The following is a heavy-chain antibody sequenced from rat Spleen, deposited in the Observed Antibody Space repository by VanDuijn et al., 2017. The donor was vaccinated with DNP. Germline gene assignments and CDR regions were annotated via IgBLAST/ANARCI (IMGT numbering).Heavy chain of an antibody. CDR3: ARAGWHGWLAY. J-gene: IGHJ3*01. Sequence: EVQLVESGGGLVQPGRSLKLSCAASGFTFNGYWMFWIRQAPGKGLEWVASINTDGGSTYYPGSVKGRFTISRDNAEDTVYLQMNSLRSEDTATYYCARAGWHGWLAYWGQGTLVTVSS. CDR1: GFTFNGYW. V-gene: IGHV5-58*01. D-gene: IGHD1-11*01. CDR2: INTDGGST.